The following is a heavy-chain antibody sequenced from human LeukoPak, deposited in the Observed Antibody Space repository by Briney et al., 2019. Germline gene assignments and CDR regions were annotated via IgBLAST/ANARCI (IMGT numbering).Heavy chain of an antibody. CDR2: IWYDGSNK. D-gene: IGHD3-22*01. Sequence: PGRSLRLSCAASGFTFSSYGMHWFRQAPGKGLEWVAVIWYDGSNKYYADSVKGRFTISRDNSKNTLYLQMNSLRAEDTAVYYCAKDGGVVVIGDELDYWGQGTLVTVSS. CDR3: AKDGGVVVIGDELDY. J-gene: IGHJ4*02. V-gene: IGHV3-33*06. CDR1: GFTFSSYG.